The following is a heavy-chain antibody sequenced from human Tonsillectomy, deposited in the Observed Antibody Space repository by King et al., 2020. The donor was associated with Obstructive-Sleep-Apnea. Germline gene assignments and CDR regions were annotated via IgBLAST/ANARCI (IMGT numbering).Heavy chain of an antibody. D-gene: IGHD3-9*01. Sequence: VQLVESGAEVKKPGESLKISCKGSGYSFTSYWIGWVRQMPGKGLEWMGIIYPGDSDTRYSPSFQGQVTISADKSISTAYLQWSSLKASDTAMYYCAREGSYDILTPLNDAFDIWGQGTKVTVSS. CDR2: IYPGDSDT. J-gene: IGHJ3*02. CDR3: AREGSYDILTPLNDAFDI. CDR1: GYSFTSYW. V-gene: IGHV5-51*01.